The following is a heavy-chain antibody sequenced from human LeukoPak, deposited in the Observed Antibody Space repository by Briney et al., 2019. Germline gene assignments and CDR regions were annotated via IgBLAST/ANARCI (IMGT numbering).Heavy chain of an antibody. V-gene: IGHV3-23*01. CDR3: ARELGYCSGGSCYYYFDY. CDR1: GFTFSSYA. D-gene: IGHD2-15*01. Sequence: GGSLRLSCAASGFTFSSYAMSWVRQAPGKGLEWVSAISGSGGSTYYADSVKGRFTISRDNSKNTLYLQMNSLRAEDTAVYYCARELGYCSGGSCYYYFDYWGQGTLVTVSS. CDR2: ISGSGGST. J-gene: IGHJ4*02.